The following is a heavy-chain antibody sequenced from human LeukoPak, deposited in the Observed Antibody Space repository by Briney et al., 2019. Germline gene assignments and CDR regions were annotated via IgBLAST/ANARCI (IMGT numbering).Heavy chain of an antibody. V-gene: IGHV4-59*01. D-gene: IGHD3-10*01. CDR2: TYNSGST. CDR1: GGSISIYY. Sequence: SETLSLTCTVSGGSISIYYWSWIRQPPGKGLEWLGYTYNSGSTLYNPSLKSRVTISVDTCRNEFSLRLTSVTAADAAVYYCVRDRELNYWGQGTLVTVSS. J-gene: IGHJ4*02. CDR3: VRDRELNY.